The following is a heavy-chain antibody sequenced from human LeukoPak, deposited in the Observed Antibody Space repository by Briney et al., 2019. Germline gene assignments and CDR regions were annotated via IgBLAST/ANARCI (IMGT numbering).Heavy chain of an antibody. V-gene: IGHV1-69*05. Sequence: SVKVSCKASGGTFSSYAISWVRQAPGQGLEWMGGIIPIFGTANYAQKFQGRVTITTDESTSTTYMELSSLRSEDTAVYYCAAEYSSSPGFDYWGQGTLVIVS. J-gene: IGHJ4*02. CDR1: GGTFSSYA. CDR3: AAEYSSSPGFDY. CDR2: IIPIFGTA. D-gene: IGHD6-6*01.